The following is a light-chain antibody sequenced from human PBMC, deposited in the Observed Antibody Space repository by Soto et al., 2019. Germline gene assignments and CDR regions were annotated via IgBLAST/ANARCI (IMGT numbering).Light chain of an antibody. J-gene: IGKJ4*01. CDR1: QSVSDNY. CDR3: QQRSNWPALT. CDR2: GAS. V-gene: IGKV3D-20*02. Sequence: EIVLTQSPGTLSLSPGERATLSCRASQSVSDNYLAWYQQKPGQAPRLLIYGASSRPTGIPDRFSGSGSGTDFTLSISSLQSEDFAVYYCQQRSNWPALTFGGGTKVDIK.